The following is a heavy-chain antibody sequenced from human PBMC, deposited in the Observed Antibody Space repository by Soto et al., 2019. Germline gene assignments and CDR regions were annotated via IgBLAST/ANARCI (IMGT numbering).Heavy chain of an antibody. CDR1: GGSISSGGYY. CDR3: ASSVGGDYLGRPYYYYGMDV. V-gene: IGHV4-31*03. J-gene: IGHJ6*02. D-gene: IGHD4-17*01. CDR2: IYYSGST. Sequence: QVQLQESGPGLVKPSQTLSLTCTVSGGSISSGGYYWSWIRQHPGKGLEWIGYIYYSGSTYYNPSLKSRVTISVDTSKNQFSLKLSSVTAADTAVYYCASSVGGDYLGRPYYYYGMDVWGQGTTVTVSS.